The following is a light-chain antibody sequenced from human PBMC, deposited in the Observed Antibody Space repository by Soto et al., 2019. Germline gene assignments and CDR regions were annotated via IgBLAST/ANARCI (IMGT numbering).Light chain of an antibody. Sequence: QSALTQPASVSGSPGQSITISCTGTSSDVGTYNYVSWYQHYPGKAPKVMIYDVSDRPSGVSTRFSGSKSGNTASLTISGLQAEDEAVYYCSLYRGTNTPVSFGGGTKVTVL. V-gene: IGLV2-14*03. CDR2: DVS. CDR1: SSDVGTYNY. CDR3: SLYRGTNTPVS. J-gene: IGLJ2*01.